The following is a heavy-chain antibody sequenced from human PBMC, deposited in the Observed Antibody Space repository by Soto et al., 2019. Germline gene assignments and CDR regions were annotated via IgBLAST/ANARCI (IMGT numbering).Heavy chain of an antibody. Sequence: GGSLRLSCAALGFTFSNYWMHWVRQAPGKGLVWVSRINSDESDTSYADSVKGRFTISRDNAKNTLYLQMNSLRAEDTAVYYCARDSVEMPTYFEYWGLGTLVTVSS. CDR2: INSDESDT. CDR3: ARDSVEMPTYFEY. CDR1: GFTFSNYW. D-gene: IGHD2-15*01. J-gene: IGHJ4*02. V-gene: IGHV3-74*01.